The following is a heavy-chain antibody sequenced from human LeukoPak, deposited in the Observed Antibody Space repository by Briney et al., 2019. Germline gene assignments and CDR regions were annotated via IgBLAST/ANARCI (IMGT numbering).Heavy chain of an antibody. D-gene: IGHD2-2*01. V-gene: IGHV3-15*01. CDR1: GFNFSNVW. CDR3: TTWLDCSSTSCYVNFDY. J-gene: IGHJ4*02. CDR2: IKSKTDCGTT. Sequence: GGSLRLSCAASGFNFSNVWMNWGRQAPGKGLELVGRIKSKTDCGTTDYAAPVKGRFTISRDDSINTLYLQMNSLEIEDTAVYYCTTWLDCSSTSCYVNFDYWGQGTLVTVSS.